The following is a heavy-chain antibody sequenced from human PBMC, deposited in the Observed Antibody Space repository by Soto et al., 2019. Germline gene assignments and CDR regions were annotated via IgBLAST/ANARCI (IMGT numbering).Heavy chain of an antibody. J-gene: IGHJ4*02. V-gene: IGHV1-46*01. Sequence: GASVKVSCKASGYTFTSYYMHWVRQAPGQGLEWMGIINPSGGSTSYAQKFQGRVTMTRDTSTSTVYMELSSLRSEDTAVYYCARDGRDNDWAVGVIRYFDYWGQGTLVTVSS. D-gene: IGHD1-1*01. CDR3: ARDGRDNDWAVGVIRYFDY. CDR1: GYTFTSYY. CDR2: INPSGGST.